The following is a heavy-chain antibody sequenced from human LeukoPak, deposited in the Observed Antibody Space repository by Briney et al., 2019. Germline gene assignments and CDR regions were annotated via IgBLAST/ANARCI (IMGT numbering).Heavy chain of an antibody. CDR3: ARDIQLWYKDYYYYYGMDV. CDR1: GYTFTCYY. D-gene: IGHD5-18*01. Sequence: ASVKVSCKGAGYTFTCYYMHWVRQAPGQGLEWKGGINPNSGGTNYAQKFQGRVTMTRDTSISTAYMELSRLRSDDTAVYYCARDIQLWYKDYYYYYGMDVWGQGTTVTVSS. CDR2: INPNSGGT. V-gene: IGHV1-2*02. J-gene: IGHJ6*02.